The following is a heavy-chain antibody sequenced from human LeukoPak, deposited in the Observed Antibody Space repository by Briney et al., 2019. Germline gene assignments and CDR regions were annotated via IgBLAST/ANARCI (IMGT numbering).Heavy chain of an antibody. Sequence: PGGFLRLSCAASGFTFSSYAMSWVRQAPGKGLGWVSAISGSGGSTYYADSVKGRFTISRDNSKNTLYLQMNSLRAEDTAVYYWAKPGVPSAYYYYGMDVWGQGTTVTVSS. CDR3: AKPGVPSAYYYYGMDV. CDR1: GFTFSSYA. D-gene: IGHD7-27*01. V-gene: IGHV3-23*01. J-gene: IGHJ6*02. CDR2: ISGSGGST.